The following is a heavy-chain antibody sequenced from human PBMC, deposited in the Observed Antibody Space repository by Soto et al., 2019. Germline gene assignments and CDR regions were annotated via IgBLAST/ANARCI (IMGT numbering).Heavy chain of an antibody. J-gene: IGHJ4*02. V-gene: IGHV4-34*04. CDR1: VASFSGFY. CDR2: IDHSGIT. D-gene: IGHD1-26*01. CDR3: ARGVSVTLAVQGGAPDTNYFDS. Sequence: SETLSLTCAFSVASFSGFYWSWIRHSPGKCLEWIGEIDHSGITNHNTALKSRATMSVDTSKNQFSLKLRSVTAADTAVYYCARGVSVTLAVQGGAPDTNYFDSWSQGTLVTVSS.